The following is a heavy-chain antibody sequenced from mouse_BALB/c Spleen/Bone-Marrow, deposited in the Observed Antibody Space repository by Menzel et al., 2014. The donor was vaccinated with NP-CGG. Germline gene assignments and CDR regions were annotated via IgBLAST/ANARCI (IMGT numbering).Heavy chain of an antibody. CDR3: TRGGNWDDFDY. CDR2: ISSGSSTI. D-gene: IGHD4-1*01. CDR1: GFTFSSFG. J-gene: IGHJ2*01. Sequence: EVNVVESGGGLVQPGGSRKLSCAASGFTFSSFGMHWVRQAPEKGLEWVAYISSGSSTIFYADTVKGRFTVSRDNPKNTLFLQMTSLRSEDTAMYYCTRGGNWDDFDYWGQGITLTVSS. V-gene: IGHV5-17*02.